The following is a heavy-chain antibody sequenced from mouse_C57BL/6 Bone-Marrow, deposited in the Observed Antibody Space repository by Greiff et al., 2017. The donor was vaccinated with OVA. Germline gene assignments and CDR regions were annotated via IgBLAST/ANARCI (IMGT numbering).Heavy chain of an antibody. Sequence: VNVVESGAELVKPGASVKISCKASGYAFSSYWMNWVKQRPGKGLEWIGQIYPGDGDTNYNGKFKGKATLTADKSSSTAYMQLSSLTSEDSAVYFCARLGFWYFDVWGTGTTVTVSS. CDR2: IYPGDGDT. D-gene: IGHD4-1*01. V-gene: IGHV1-80*01. CDR1: GYAFSSYW. J-gene: IGHJ1*03. CDR3: ARLGFWYFDV.